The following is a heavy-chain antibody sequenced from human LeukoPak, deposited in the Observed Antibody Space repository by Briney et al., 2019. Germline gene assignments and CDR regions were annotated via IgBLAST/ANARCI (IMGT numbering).Heavy chain of an antibody. Sequence: SETLSLTCTVSGGSISSYYWSWFRQPAGKGLEWIGRIYTSGSTNYNPSLKSRVTMSVDTSKNQFSLKLSSVTAADTAVYYCARGPSSGWYGVFHFDYWGQGTLVTVSS. D-gene: IGHD6-19*01. V-gene: IGHV4-4*07. J-gene: IGHJ4*02. CDR2: IYTSGST. CDR1: GGSISSYY. CDR3: ARGPSSGWYGVFHFDY.